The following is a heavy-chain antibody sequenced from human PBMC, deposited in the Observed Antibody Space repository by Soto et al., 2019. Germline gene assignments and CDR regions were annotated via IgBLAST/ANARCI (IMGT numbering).Heavy chain of an antibody. J-gene: IGHJ6*02. V-gene: IGHV4-34*01. CDR2: INHSGST. CDR3: ARGEGYCSSTSCYNYRMDV. CDR1: RGSFSGYY. D-gene: IGHD2-2*02. Sequence: SETLSLTCAVYRGSFSGYYWSWIRQPPGKGQEWNGEINHSGSTNYNPSLKSRVTISVDTSKNQFSLKLSSVTAADTAVYYCARGEGYCSSTSCYNYRMDVWGQGTTVTVSS.